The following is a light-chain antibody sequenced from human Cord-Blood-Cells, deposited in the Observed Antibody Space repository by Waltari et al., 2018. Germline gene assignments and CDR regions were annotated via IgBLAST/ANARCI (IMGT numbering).Light chain of an antibody. J-gene: IGKJ1*01. CDR1: QSISSY. CDR3: QQSYSTPPWT. Sequence: DIQMTQSPSSRSASVGDRVTITCRASQSISSYLNWYQQKPRKAPKLLIYAASSLQSGVPSRFSGSGSGTDFTLTISSLQPEDFATYYCQQSYSTPPWTFGQGTKVEIK. V-gene: IGKV1-39*01. CDR2: AAS.